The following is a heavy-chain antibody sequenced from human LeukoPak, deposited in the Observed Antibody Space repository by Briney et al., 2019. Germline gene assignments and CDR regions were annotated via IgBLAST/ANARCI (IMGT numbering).Heavy chain of an antibody. CDR3: ARAAGGIMIVEDIAAFDI. CDR1: GGSISSSNW. V-gene: IGHV4-4*02. D-gene: IGHD3-22*01. Sequence: PSGTPSLTCTVSGGSISSSNWWSWVRQPPGKGLEWIGEIYHSGSTNYNPSLKSRVTISVDKSKNQFSLKLSSVTAADTAVYYCARAAGGIMIVEDIAAFDIWGQGTMVTVSS. J-gene: IGHJ3*02. CDR2: IYHSGST.